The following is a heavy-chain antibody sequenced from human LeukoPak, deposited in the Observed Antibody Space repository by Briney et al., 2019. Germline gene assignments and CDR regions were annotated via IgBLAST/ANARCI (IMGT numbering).Heavy chain of an antibody. J-gene: IGHJ6*03. Sequence: PGGSLRLSCAASGFSFSDYATSWVRQAPGKGLEWVSAISGSGGDTYFADSVKGRFTISRGNSKRTVFLQMDSLRAEDTAVYYCAKDPHFYYYYYMDAWGNGTTVTVSS. CDR1: GFSFSDYA. V-gene: IGHV3-23*01. CDR2: ISGSGGDT. CDR3: AKDPHFYYYYYMDA.